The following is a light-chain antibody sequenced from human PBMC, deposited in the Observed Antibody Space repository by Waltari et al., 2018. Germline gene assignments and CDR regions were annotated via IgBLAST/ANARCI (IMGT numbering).Light chain of an antibody. J-gene: IGLJ2*01. CDR1: NIGGKT. Sequence: SYVLTQPPSVSVAPGKTARITCGGDNIGGKTLPWYQQKAGQAPVLVIYYDSDRPSGIPERFSGSNSGNTATLTISRVEAGDEADYYCQVWDGDSDHRVFGGGTKLTVL. CDR2: YDS. V-gene: IGLV3-21*04. CDR3: QVWDGDSDHRV.